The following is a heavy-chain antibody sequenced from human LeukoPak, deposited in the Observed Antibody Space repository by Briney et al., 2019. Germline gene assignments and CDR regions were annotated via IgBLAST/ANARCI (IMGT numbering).Heavy chain of an antibody. D-gene: IGHD1-1*01. CDR3: ARDNWNDAFDI. CDR2: IIPIFGTA. Sequence: GASVRVSCKASGYTFTSYGISWVRQAPGQGLEWMGGIIPIFGTANYAQKFQGRVTITADDSPSTDYIELSSLRSEDTAVYYCARDNWNDAFDIWGQGKMVTVSS. J-gene: IGHJ3*02. CDR1: GYTFTSYG. V-gene: IGHV1-69*13.